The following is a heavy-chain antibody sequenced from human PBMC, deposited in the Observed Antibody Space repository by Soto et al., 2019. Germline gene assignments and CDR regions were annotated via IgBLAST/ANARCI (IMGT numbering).Heavy chain of an antibody. J-gene: IGHJ4*02. V-gene: IGHV3-74*01. Sequence: GGSLRLSCAASGFTFSSYWMHWVRQAPGKGLVWVSRINSDGSSTSYADSVKGRFTISRDNAKNTLYLQMNSLRAEDTAVYYCARMSAAGGYFDYWGQGTLVTVSS. CDR3: ARMSAAGGYFDY. D-gene: IGHD6-13*01. CDR2: INSDGSST. CDR1: GFTFSSYW.